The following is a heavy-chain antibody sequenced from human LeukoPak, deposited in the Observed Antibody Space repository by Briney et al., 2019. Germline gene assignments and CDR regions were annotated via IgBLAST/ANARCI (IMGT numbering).Heavy chain of an antibody. D-gene: IGHD3-10*01. CDR2: IYYSGST. V-gene: IGHV4-59*01. J-gene: IGHJ3*02. CDR3: ARDSGSYYIPDAFDI. CDR1: GGSISSYY. Sequence: SETLSLTCTVSGGSISSYYWSWIRQPPGKGLEWIGYIYYSGSTNYNPSLKSRVPISVDTSKNQFSLKLSSVTAADTAVYYCARDSGSYYIPDAFDIWGQGTMVTVSS.